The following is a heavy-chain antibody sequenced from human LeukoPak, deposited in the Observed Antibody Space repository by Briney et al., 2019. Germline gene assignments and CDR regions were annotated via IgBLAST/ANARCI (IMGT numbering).Heavy chain of an antibody. D-gene: IGHD5-12*01. V-gene: IGHV3-30*18. CDR1: GFSFYNYA. J-gene: IGHJ4*02. Sequence: GGSLRLSCAASGFSFYNYAMHWVRQAPGKGLEWVAVISYDGSNKYYADSVKGRFTISRDNSKNTLYLQMNSLRAEDTAVYYCAKLPKTTVATITVDYWGQGTLVTVSS. CDR2: ISYDGSNK. CDR3: AKLPKTTVATITVDY.